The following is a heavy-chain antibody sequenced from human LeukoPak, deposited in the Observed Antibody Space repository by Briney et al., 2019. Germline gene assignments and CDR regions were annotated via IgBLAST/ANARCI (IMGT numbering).Heavy chain of an antibody. J-gene: IGHJ4*02. Sequence: GTSLRLSCAASGFTFSSYGMHWVRQSPGKGVEWVEVIWYDGSNKYYADWVKGRFTICRDNYKNRVDVKMNSLRAEDTAVYYCARDSPYLDYWGQGTLVTVSS. CDR1: GFTFSSYG. CDR3: ARDSPYLDY. V-gene: IGHV3-33*01. CDR2: IWYDGSNK.